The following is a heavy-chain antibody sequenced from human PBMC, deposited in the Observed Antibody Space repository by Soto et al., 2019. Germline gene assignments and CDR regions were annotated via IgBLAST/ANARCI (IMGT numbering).Heavy chain of an antibody. CDR3: ARPYYDSSGYYLWYFDY. CDR2: IIPNFDTP. Sequence: QVQLVQSGAEVKKPGSSVTLSCTASGDSFNTFAVTWVRQAPGQGLEWMGGIIPNFDTPNYAQKFQGRVTIIADKSTSTPYMELSSLRSEDTAVHYCARPYYDSSGYYLWYFDYWGQGTLVTVSS. D-gene: IGHD3-22*01. CDR1: GDSFNTFA. V-gene: IGHV1-69*06. J-gene: IGHJ4*02.